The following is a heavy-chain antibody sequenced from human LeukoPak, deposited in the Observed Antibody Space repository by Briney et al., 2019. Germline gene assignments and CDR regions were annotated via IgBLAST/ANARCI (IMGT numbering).Heavy chain of an antibody. V-gene: IGHV3-23*01. CDR3: AREGSDFWSGYTYYFDY. CDR1: GFTFSSSA. CDR2: ISASGGST. D-gene: IGHD3-3*01. Sequence: GGSLRLSCAASGFTFSSSAMSWVRQVPGKGLEWVSGISASGGSTYYADSVRGRFTISRDNSKNTLYVQMNSLRAEDTAVYYCAREGSDFWSGYTYYFDYWGQGTLVTVSS. J-gene: IGHJ4*02.